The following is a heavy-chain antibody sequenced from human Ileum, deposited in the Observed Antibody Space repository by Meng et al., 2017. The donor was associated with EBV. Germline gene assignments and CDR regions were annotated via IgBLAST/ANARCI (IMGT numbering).Heavy chain of an antibody. D-gene: IGHD3-16*01. CDR1: AYTFAGYY. CDR3: AREGLVGDLRYFDL. J-gene: IGHJ2*01. Sequence: QVQLVQSGAEVKKPGASVKVSCKASAYTFAGYYMHWVRQAPGQGLEWMGRINPNSGGANYAQKFQGRVTMTRDTSISTAYMELSRLRSDDTAVYYCAREGLVGDLRYFDLWGRGTLGNVSS. CDR2: INPNSGGA. V-gene: IGHV1-2*06.